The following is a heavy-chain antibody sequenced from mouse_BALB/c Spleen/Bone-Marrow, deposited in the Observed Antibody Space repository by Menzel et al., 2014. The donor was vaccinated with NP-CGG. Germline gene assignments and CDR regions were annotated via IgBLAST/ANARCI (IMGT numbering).Heavy chain of an antibody. J-gene: IGHJ4*01. V-gene: IGHV14-3*02. CDR1: GFNIKDTY. CDR2: IDPANGNT. Sequence: VQLQQSGAELVKPGASVKLSCTASGFNIKDTYMHWVKQRPEQGLEWIGRIDPANGNTKYDPKFQGKATITADTSSNTAYLQLSSLTSEDSAVYYCARGGFLLRSLALDYWGQGTSVTVSS. CDR3: ARGGFLLRSLALDY. D-gene: IGHD1-1*01.